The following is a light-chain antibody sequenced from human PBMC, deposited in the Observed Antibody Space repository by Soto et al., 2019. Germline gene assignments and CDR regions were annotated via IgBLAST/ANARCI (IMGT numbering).Light chain of an antibody. CDR2: GAS. Sequence: EIVMTQSPATLSVSPGERATLSCRASQSVGTDLVWYQQKPGQAPRRLIYGASTRATGIPARFSGSGSGTEFTLTINSLQSEDLAVYYCHQYNDWPRFTFGPGTKVEIK. V-gene: IGKV3-15*01. J-gene: IGKJ3*01. CDR1: QSVGTD. CDR3: HQYNDWPRFT.